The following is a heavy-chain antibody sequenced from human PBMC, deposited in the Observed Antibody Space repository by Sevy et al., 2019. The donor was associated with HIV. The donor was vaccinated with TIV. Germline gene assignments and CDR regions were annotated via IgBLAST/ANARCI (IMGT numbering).Heavy chain of an antibody. V-gene: IGHV3-33*06. CDR2: IWYDGSNK. CDR1: GFTFSSYG. Sequence: GGSLRLSCAASGFTFSSYGMHWVRQAPGKGLEWVAVIWYDGSNKYYADSVKGRFTISRDNSKNTLYLQMNSLGAEDTAVYDCAKGACSGGSCYWGGDYYYYYMDVWGKGTTVTVSS. D-gene: IGHD2-15*01. J-gene: IGHJ6*03. CDR3: AKGACSGGSCYWGGDYYYYYMDV.